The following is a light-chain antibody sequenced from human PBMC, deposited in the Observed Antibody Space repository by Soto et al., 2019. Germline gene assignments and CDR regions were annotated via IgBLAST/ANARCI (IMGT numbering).Light chain of an antibody. CDR1: QSVSNNY. Sequence: EVVLTQSPGTLSLSPGERATLSCRASQSVSNNYLAWYQQKPGQAPRLLIYGASSRATGIPDRFAGSGSGTDFTLTISRLEPEDFAVYYCPQYGSSPRTFGKGTKVEVK. V-gene: IGKV3-20*01. CDR3: PQYGSSPRT. J-gene: IGKJ1*01. CDR2: GAS.